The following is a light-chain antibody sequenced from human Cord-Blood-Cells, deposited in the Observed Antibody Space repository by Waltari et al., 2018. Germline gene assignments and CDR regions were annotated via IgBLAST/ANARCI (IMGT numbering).Light chain of an antibody. Sequence: QSALTQPASVSGSPGQSVTISCTGTSSDVGGYNHVSWYQQHPGKAPKLMIYDVSKRPSGVSNRFSGSKSGNTASLTISELQAEDEADYYCSSYTSSSTWVFGGGTKLTVL. V-gene: IGLV2-14*01. CDR1: SSDVGGYNH. CDR2: DVS. CDR3: SSYTSSSTWV. J-gene: IGLJ3*02.